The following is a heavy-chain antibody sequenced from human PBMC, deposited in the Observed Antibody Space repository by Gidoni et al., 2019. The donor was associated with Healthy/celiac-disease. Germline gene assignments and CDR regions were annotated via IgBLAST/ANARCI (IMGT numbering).Heavy chain of an antibody. CDR1: GFTFSSYS. J-gene: IGHJ3*02. Sequence: EVQLVESGGGLVKPGGSLRLSCAASGFTFSSYSMNWVRQAPGKGLEWVSSISSSSSYIYYADSVKGRFTISRDNAKNSLYLQMNSLRAEDTAVYYCAREVKGSSDAFDIWGQGTMVTVSS. CDR2: ISSSSSYI. CDR3: AREVKGSSDAFDI. D-gene: IGHD4-4*01. V-gene: IGHV3-21*01.